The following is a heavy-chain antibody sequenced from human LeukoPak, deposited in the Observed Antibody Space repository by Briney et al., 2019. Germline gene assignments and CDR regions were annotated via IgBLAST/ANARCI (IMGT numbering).Heavy chain of an antibody. CDR3: AREGTSRSYYFDY. J-gene: IGHJ4*02. Sequence: PGRSLRLSCAASGFTFSSYAMHWVRQAPGKGLERVPVISYDGSNKYYADSVKGRFTISRDNSKNTLYLQMNSLRAEDTAVYYCAREGTSRSYYFDYWGQGTLVTVSS. CDR1: GFTFSSYA. V-gene: IGHV3-30-3*01. CDR2: ISYDGSNK. D-gene: IGHD1-1*01.